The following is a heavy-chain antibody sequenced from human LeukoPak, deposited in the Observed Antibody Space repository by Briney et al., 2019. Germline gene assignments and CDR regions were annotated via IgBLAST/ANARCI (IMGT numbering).Heavy chain of an antibody. D-gene: IGHD3-10*01. V-gene: IGHV3-21*01. Sequence: GGSLRHSCAASGFTFSSYGMHWVRQAPGKGLEWVAYIISSSSYIEYADSVKGRFTISRDNAKNLVYLQMNSLRAEDTAVYYCARGFTGIWGQGTMVTVSS. J-gene: IGHJ3*02. CDR1: GFTFSSYG. CDR3: ARGFTGI. CDR2: IISSSSYI.